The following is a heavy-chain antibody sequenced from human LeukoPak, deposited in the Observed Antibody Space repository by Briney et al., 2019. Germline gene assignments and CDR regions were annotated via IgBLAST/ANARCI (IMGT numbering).Heavy chain of an antibody. J-gene: IGHJ6*02. V-gene: IGHV3-23*01. Sequence: GGSLRLSCAASGFTFSSYAMNWVRQAPGQGLEWVSGISAGGGSTNYAHSVKGRFTISRDNSKNTLYLQMNSLRAEDTAVYYCAKDQSYSSTWYRGMDVWGQGTTVTVSS. CDR3: AKDQSYSSTWYRGMDV. CDR2: ISAGGGST. D-gene: IGHD6-13*01. CDR1: GFTFSSYA.